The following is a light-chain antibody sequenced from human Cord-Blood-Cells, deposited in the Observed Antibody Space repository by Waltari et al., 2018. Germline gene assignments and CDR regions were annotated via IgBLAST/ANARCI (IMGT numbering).Light chain of an antibody. J-gene: IGLJ3*02. CDR1: SLRRYY. CDR2: GKN. V-gene: IGLV3-19*01. Sequence: SSELTQDPAVSVALGQTVRITCQGDSLRRYYASWYQQKPGQAPVLCINGKNNRPSGIPDRFSGSSSGNTASLTITGAQAEDEADYYCNSRDSSGNHHWVFGGGTKLTVL. CDR3: NSRDSSGNHHWV.